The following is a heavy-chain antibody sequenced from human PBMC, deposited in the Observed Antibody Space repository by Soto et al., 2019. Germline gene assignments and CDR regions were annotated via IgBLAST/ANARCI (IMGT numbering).Heavy chain of an antibody. CDR2: ISSSSSTI. CDR1: GFTFSSYS. Sequence: EVQLVESGGGLVQPGGSLRLSCAASGFTFSSYSMNWVRQAPGKGLEWVSYISSSSSTIYYADSVKGRFTISRDNAKNSLYLQMNSLRDEDTAVDYCARDPVLGDILTGPNWFDPWGQGTLVTVSS. D-gene: IGHD3-9*01. J-gene: IGHJ5*02. V-gene: IGHV3-48*02. CDR3: ARDPVLGDILTGPNWFDP.